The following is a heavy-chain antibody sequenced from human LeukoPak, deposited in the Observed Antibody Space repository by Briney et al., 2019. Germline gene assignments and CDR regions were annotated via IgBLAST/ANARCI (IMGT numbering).Heavy chain of an antibody. V-gene: IGHV1-18*01. CDR3: ARGGESGWYGLFDY. D-gene: IGHD6-19*01. Sequence: ASVKVSCKASGYTFTSFPINWVRQAPGQGLEWMGWISAYNGNTNYAQKFQGRVTMTTDTSTSTAYVELRSLRSDDTAVYYCARGGESGWYGLFDYWGKGALVTVSS. J-gene: IGHJ4*02. CDR1: GYTFTSFP. CDR2: ISAYNGNT.